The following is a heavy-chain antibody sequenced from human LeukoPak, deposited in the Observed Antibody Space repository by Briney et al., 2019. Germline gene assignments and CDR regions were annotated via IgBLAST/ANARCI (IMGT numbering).Heavy chain of an antibody. J-gene: IGHJ4*02. V-gene: IGHV3-23*01. CDR2: ISGSGGST. Sequence: GGSLRLSCAASGFTFISYAMSWVRQAPGKGLEWVSAISGSGGSTYYADSVKGRFTISGDNSKNTLYLQMNSLRAEDTAVYYCAKVGDSGSPLDYWGQGTLVTVSS. CDR1: GFTFISYA. CDR3: AKVGDSGSPLDY. D-gene: IGHD1-26*01.